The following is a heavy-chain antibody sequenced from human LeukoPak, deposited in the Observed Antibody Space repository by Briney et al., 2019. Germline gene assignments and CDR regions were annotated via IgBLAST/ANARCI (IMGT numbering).Heavy chain of an antibody. V-gene: IGHV4-39*01. CDR3: ARTMVVTPAVDY. Sequence: KPSETRSPARLVARGSISSSSYYWGWIRQPPGKGLEGTGRIYYSGSTYYNPSLKSRVTISVDTSKNEFSLKLSSVTAADTAVYYCARTMVVTPAVDYWGQGTLVTVSS. CDR1: RGSISSSSYY. J-gene: IGHJ4*02. CDR2: IYYSGST. D-gene: IGHD4-23*01.